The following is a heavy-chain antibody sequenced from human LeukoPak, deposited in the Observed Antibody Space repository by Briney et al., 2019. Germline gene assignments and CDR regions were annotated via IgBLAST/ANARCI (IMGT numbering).Heavy chain of an antibody. D-gene: IGHD3-22*01. V-gene: IGHV3-30*18. CDR1: GFTFSSYG. CDR3: AKDHMYYYDSSGYYFDY. Sequence: GGSLRLSCAASGFTFSSYGMHWVRQAPGKGLEWVAVISYDGSNKYYADSVKGRFTISRDNSKNTLYLQMNSLRAEDTAVYYCAKDHMYYYDSSGYYFDYWGQGTLVTASS. J-gene: IGHJ4*02. CDR2: ISYDGSNK.